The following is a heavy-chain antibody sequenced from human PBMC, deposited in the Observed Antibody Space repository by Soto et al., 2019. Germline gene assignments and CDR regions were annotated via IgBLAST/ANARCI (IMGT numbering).Heavy chain of an antibody. CDR1: GFTFTTYW. Sequence: LRLSCVASGFTFTTYWMSWVRQAPGKGLQWVANIRQDGGAQYYVDSVKGRFTISRDNAKNSVYLQMDSLRVEDTAVYYCVRGGHGSGSYLGSSWGQRLLVTVSS. CDR3: VRGGHGSGSYLGSS. D-gene: IGHD3-10*01. V-gene: IGHV3-7*03. CDR2: IRQDGGAQ. J-gene: IGHJ5*02.